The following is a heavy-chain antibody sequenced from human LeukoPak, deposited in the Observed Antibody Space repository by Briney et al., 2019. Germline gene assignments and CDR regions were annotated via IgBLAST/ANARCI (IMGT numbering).Heavy chain of an antibody. Sequence: PGRALRLSCAASGFTFSSYGMHWVRQAPGKGLEWVAVIWYDGSYEYYTDSMKGRFTISRDNSKNTLFLQMNSLRAEDTAVYYCAREGGGDYGEGFDYWGQGTLVTVSS. CDR2: IWYDGSYE. CDR1: GFTFSSYG. D-gene: IGHD4/OR15-4a*01. J-gene: IGHJ4*02. V-gene: IGHV3-33*01. CDR3: AREGGGDYGEGFDY.